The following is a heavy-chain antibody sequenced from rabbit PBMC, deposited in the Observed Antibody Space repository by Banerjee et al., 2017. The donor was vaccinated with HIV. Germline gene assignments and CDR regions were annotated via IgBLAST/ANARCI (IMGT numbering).Heavy chain of an antibody. V-gene: IGHV1S40*01. J-gene: IGHJ4*01. CDR1: GFSFSSNYY. CDR3: ATDAGYGGYGWTTLNF. D-gene: IGHD6-1*01. CDR2: INTRRGNT. Sequence: QSLEESGGDLVKPGASLTLTCTASGFSFSSNYYMCWVRQAPGKGLELIACINTRRGNTWYASWAKGRFTITKTSSTTVTLQMTSLTAADTATYFCATDAGYGGYGWTTLNFWGPGTLVTVS.